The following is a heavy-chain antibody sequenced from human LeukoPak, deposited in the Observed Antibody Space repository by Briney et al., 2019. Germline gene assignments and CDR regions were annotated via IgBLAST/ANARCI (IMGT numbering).Heavy chain of an antibody. J-gene: IGHJ4*02. D-gene: IGHD6-19*01. CDR1: GYTFTGYY. CDR2: INPNSGGT. CDR3: ARDFAVAGNACDY. V-gene: IGHV1-2*02. Sequence: ASVKVSCKASGYTFTGYYMHWVRQAPGQGLEWMGWINPNSGGTNYAQKLQGRVTMTTDTSTSTAYMELRSLRSDDTAVYYCARDFAVAGNACDYWGQGTLVTVSS.